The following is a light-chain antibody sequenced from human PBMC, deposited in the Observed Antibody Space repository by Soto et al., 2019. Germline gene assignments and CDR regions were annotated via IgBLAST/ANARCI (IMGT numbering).Light chain of an antibody. Sequence: SYELTQPPSVSVSPGQTARITCSGDALPKQFAYWYQQKPDQAPVLLIYKDTERPSGIPERFSGSRSGTTVTLTISGVQAEDEADYYCQSADSSGTYVFGTGTKLTVL. J-gene: IGLJ1*01. V-gene: IGLV3-25*03. CDR2: KDT. CDR1: ALPKQF. CDR3: QSADSSGTYV.